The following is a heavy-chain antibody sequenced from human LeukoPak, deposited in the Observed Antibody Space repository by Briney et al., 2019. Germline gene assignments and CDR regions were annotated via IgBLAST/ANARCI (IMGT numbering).Heavy chain of an antibody. Sequence: QSGGSLRLSCAASGFTFSSYTMHWVRQAPDKGLEWVAVISHDGGNKYYADSVKGRFTISRDNSKNTLYLQMIGLRAEETAMYYCATPYTSGWSLYFDNWGQGTLVTVSS. J-gene: IGHJ4*02. V-gene: IGHV3-30-3*01. CDR3: ATPYTSGWSLYFDN. CDR2: ISHDGGNK. CDR1: GFTFSSYT. D-gene: IGHD6-19*01.